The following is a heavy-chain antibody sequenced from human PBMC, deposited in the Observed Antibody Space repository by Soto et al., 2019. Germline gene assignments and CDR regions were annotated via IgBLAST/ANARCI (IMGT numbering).Heavy chain of an antibody. Sequence: QVQLVQSGAEVKKPGASVKVSCKASGYIFVNYGIAWVRQAPGQGLEWMGWISPYTGNTHSATKIQGRLTMTTDTSTSPAYMDLASLTSDDTAVYYCVMVDNYVTPTPQDVWGQGTTFTVSS. V-gene: IGHV1-18*01. CDR2: ISPYTGNT. D-gene: IGHD3-16*01. CDR3: VMVDNYVTPTPQDV. J-gene: IGHJ6*02. CDR1: GYIFVNYG.